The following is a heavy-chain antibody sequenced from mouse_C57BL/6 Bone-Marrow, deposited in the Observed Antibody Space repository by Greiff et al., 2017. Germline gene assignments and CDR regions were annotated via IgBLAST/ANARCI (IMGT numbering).Heavy chain of an antibody. CDR3: AAGSSYEWYFDV. D-gene: IGHD1-1*01. Sequence: QVQLQQSGAELVKPGASVKLSCKASGYTFTSYWMHWVKQRPGQGLEWIGMIHPSSGSTNYNEKFKSKATLTVDKSSSTAYMQLSSLTSEDSAVYYCAAGSSYEWYFDVWGKGTTVTVSS. CDR1: GYTFTSYW. V-gene: IGHV1-64*01. J-gene: IGHJ1*03. CDR2: IHPSSGST.